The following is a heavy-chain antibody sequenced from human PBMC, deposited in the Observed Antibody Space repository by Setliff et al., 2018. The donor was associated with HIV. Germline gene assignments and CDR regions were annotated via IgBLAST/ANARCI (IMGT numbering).Heavy chain of an antibody. CDR2: ISSSSSTV. CDR1: GFNFSIYN. Sequence: PGGSLRLSCAASGFNFSIYNMNWVRQAPGKGLEWVSYISSSSSTVYYADSVKGRFTISRDNAKTSLYLQMNSLRTEDTAVYYCARGAVGARGFDYWGQGTLVTVSS. D-gene: IGHD1-26*01. CDR3: ARGAVGARGFDY. J-gene: IGHJ4*02. V-gene: IGHV3-48*01.